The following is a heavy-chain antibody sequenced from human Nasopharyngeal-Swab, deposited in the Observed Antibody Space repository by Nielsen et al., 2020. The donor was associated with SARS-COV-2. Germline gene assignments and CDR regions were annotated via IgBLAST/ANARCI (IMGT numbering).Heavy chain of an antibody. D-gene: IGHD1-26*01. V-gene: IGHV3-7*03. CDR2: IKQDGSER. Sequence: GESLKISCAASGFSLSGYWMNLVRQAPGIGLEWVSNIKQDGSERNYVDSVKGRFTISRDNARNSLLLQMNSLRAEDTAVYYCARGAIYSESYGISFDDWGQGILVTVSS. CDR1: GFSLSGYW. CDR3: ARGAIYSESYGISFDD. J-gene: IGHJ4*02.